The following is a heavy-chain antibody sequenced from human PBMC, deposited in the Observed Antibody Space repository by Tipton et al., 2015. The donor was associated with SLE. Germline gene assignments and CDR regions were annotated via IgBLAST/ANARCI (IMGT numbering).Heavy chain of an antibody. Sequence: TLSLTCTVSGGSISGGSYYWSWIRQPAGKGLEWIGRIYTSGSTNYNPSLKSRVTISVDTSKNQFSLKLSSVTAADTAVYYCARDRTGGGAFDIWGQGTMVTVSS. D-gene: IGHD1-14*01. V-gene: IGHV4-61*02. CDR1: GGSISGGSYY. CDR3: ARDRTGGGAFDI. CDR2: IYTSGST. J-gene: IGHJ3*02.